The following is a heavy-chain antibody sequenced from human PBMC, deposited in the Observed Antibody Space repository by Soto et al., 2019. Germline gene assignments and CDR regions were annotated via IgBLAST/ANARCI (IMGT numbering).Heavy chain of an antibody. Sequence: NPSETLSLTCAVYGGSFSGYYWSWIRQPPGKGLEWIGEINHSGSTNYNPSLKSRVTISVDTSKNQFSLKLSSVTAADTAVYYCARGQWPGIVGAIGWFDPWGQGTLVTVSS. V-gene: IGHV4-34*01. D-gene: IGHD1-26*01. J-gene: IGHJ5*02. CDR3: ARGQWPGIVGAIGWFDP. CDR2: INHSGST. CDR1: GGSFSGYY.